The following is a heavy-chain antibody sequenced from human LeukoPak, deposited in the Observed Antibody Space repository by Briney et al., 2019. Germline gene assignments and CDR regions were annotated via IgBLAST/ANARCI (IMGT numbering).Heavy chain of an antibody. J-gene: IGHJ4*02. CDR3: AREAVAGTLDY. CDR1: GGSISSSSYY. Sequence: KPSETLSLTCTVSGGSISSSSYYWGWIRQPPGKGLEWIGSIYYSGSTYYNPSLKSRVTISVDTSKNQFSLKLSSVTAADTAVYYCAREAVAGTLDYWGQGALVTVSS. V-gene: IGHV4-39*02. CDR2: IYYSGST. D-gene: IGHD6-19*01.